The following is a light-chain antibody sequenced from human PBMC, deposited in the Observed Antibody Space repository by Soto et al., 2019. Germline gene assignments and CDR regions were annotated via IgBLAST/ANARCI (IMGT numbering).Light chain of an antibody. CDR3: ASYTSTYAVV. J-gene: IGLJ1*01. CDR2: NVT. V-gene: IGLV2-14*03. Sequence: QSALTQPPSVSGSPGQSITISCTGTSSDVGGYNYVSWYQHHPGKAPKLMIYNVTVRPSGVSNRFSGSKSDDTASLTISGLQAEDEADYYCASYTSTYAVVFGTGTKLTVL. CDR1: SSDVGGYNY.